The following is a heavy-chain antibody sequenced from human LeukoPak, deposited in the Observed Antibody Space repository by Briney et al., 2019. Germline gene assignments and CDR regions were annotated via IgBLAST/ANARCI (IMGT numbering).Heavy chain of an antibody. V-gene: IGHV4-39*07. J-gene: IGHJ5*02. D-gene: IGHD3-10*01. CDR3: ARGPEHLRFGGWFDP. Sequence: PSETLSLTCTVSGGSISSSAYYWGWIRQPPGKGLEWIGEINHSGSTNYNPSLKSRVTISVDTSKNQFSLKLSSVTAADTAVYYCARGPEHLRFGGWFDPWGQGTLVTVSS. CDR1: GGSISSSAYY. CDR2: INHSGST.